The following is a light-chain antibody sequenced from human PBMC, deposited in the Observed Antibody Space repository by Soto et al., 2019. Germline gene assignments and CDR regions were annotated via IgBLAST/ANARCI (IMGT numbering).Light chain of an antibody. CDR2: GAS. V-gene: IGKV3-15*01. CDR1: QSVSSN. J-gene: IGKJ1*01. Sequence: EIVMTQSPATLSVSPGERATLSCRASQSVSSNVAWYRQKPGQAPRLLIYGASTRATGIPARFSGSGSGTEFTLTISSLQSEDFAVFYCQQYNNWPGTFGQGNKVDIK. CDR3: QQYNNWPGT.